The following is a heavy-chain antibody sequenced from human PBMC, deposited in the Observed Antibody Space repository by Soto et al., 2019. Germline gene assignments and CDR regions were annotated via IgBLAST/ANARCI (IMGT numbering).Heavy chain of an antibody. V-gene: IGHV3-21*01. J-gene: IGHJ2*01. CDR1: GFTFSSYS. D-gene: IGHD3-22*01. Sequence: EVQLVESGGGLVKPGGSLRLSCAASGFTFSSYSMNWVRQAPGKGLEWVSSISSSSSYIYYADSVKGRFTISRDNAKNSLYLQMNSLRADDTAVYYCASTYYYDSSGYYPWYFDLWGRGTLVTVSS. CDR2: ISSSSSYI. CDR3: ASTYYYDSSGYYPWYFDL.